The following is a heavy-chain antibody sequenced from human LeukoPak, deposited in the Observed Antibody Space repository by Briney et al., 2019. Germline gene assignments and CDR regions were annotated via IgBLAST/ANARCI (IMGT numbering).Heavy chain of an antibody. D-gene: IGHD2-21*01. CDR1: GVTFSSHG. V-gene: IGHV3-33*01. J-gene: IGHJ6*02. CDR2: ISPDGSKK. Sequence: GGSLRLSCAASGVTFSSHGMNWVRQAPGKGLEWVAGISPDGSKKYYVDAVKGRVTISRDNSKNTLYLQMNSLRVEDTAMYYCARDLSYFSFDDWGQGPTVTVSS. CDR3: ARDLSYFSFDD.